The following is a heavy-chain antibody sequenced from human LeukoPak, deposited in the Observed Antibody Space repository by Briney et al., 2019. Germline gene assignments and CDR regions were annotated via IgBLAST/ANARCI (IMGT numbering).Heavy chain of an antibody. CDR2: IIPIFGTA. J-gene: IGHJ4*02. CDR1: GGTFSSYA. Sequence: SVKVSCKASGGTFSSYAISWARQAPGQGLEWMGGIIPIFGTANYAQKFQGRVTITADESTSTAYMELSSLRSEDTAVYYCASYYYDSSGYTPYYFGYWGQGTLVTVSS. V-gene: IGHV1-69*13. D-gene: IGHD3-22*01. CDR3: ASYYYDSSGYTPYYFGY.